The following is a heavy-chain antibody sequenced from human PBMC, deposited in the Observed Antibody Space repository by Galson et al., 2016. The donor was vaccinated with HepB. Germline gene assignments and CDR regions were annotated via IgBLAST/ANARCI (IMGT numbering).Heavy chain of an antibody. Sequence: SLRLSCAASGFTFSSYGMHWVRQAPGKGLEWVAFITYDGSNIYYADSVKGRFTISRDNSKNTLYLQMNSLRAEDTAVYYCAKDHGFLGLYFCGMYVWGQGTTVTVSS. CDR1: GFTFSSYG. V-gene: IGHV3-30*18. D-gene: IGHD3-3*01. CDR2: ITYDGSNI. CDR3: AKDHGFLGLYFCGMYV. J-gene: IGHJ6*02.